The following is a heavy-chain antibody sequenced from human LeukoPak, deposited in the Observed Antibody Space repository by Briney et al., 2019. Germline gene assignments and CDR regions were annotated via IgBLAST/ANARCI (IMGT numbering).Heavy chain of an antibody. CDR2: ISGSGGST. D-gene: IGHD2-2*01. J-gene: IGHJ4*02. Sequence: PGGSLRLSCAASGFTFSSYAMSWVRQAPGKGLEWVSAISGSGGSTYYADSVKGRFTISRDNSKNTLYLQMNSLRAEDTAVYYCARTVVPAAMEAHKIFDYWGQGTLVTVSS. CDR1: GFTFSSYA. V-gene: IGHV3-23*01. CDR3: ARTVVPAAMEAHKIFDY.